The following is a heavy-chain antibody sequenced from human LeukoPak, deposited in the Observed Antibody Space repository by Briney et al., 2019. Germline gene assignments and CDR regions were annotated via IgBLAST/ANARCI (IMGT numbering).Heavy chain of an antibody. D-gene: IGHD2-2*01. J-gene: IGHJ4*01. Sequence: SETLSLTCAVYGGSFSGYYRSWIRQPPGKGLEWIGEINHSGSTNYNPSLKSRVTISVDTSKNQFSLKLSSVTAADTAVYYCARGRAYCSSTSCRSLDYWGQEPWSPSPQ. V-gene: IGHV4-34*01. CDR2: INHSGST. CDR3: ARGRAYCSSTSCRSLDY. CDR1: GGSFSGYY.